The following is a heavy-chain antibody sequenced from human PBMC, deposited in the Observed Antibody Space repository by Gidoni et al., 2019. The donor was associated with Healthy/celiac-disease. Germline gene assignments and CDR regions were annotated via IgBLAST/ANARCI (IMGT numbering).Heavy chain of an antibody. CDR2: ISSSSSYI. D-gene: IGHD2-15*01. CDR1: GFTFSIYS. Sequence: EVQLVESGGGLVKPGGSLRLSCAASGFTFSIYSMNWVRQAPGKGLEWVSSISSSSSYIYYADSVKGRFTISRDNAKNSLYLQMNSLRAEDTAVYYCASRYCSGGSCYFDYWGQGTLVTVSS. CDR3: ASRYCSGGSCYFDY. V-gene: IGHV3-21*01. J-gene: IGHJ4*02.